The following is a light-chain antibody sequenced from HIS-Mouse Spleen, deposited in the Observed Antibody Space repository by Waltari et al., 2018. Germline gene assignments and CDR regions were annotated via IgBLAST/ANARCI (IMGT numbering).Light chain of an antibody. CDR3: AAWDDSLNGWV. V-gene: IGLV1-44*01. CDR2: SNN. Sequence: QSVLPQPPSASGTPGQRVTIPSSGSSSTLGRKTVNWYHQLPGPAPKLRIYSNNQRPSGVPDRFSGSKSGTSASLAISGLQSEDEADYYCAAWDDSLNGWVFGGGTKLTVL. J-gene: IGLJ3*02. CDR1: SSTLGRKT.